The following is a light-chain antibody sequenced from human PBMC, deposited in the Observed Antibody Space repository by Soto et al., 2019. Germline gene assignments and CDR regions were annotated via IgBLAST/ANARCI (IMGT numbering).Light chain of an antibody. Sequence: QSALTQPASVSGSPGQSITISCTGTSSDVGGYNYVSWYQQHPGKAPKLMIYDVSNRPSGVSNRVSGSKSGNTASLTISGLQSEDEADYYCSSYTTSSTSHVVFGGGTQLTVL. CDR1: SSDVGGYNY. CDR3: SSYTTSSTSHVV. V-gene: IGLV2-14*01. CDR2: DVS. J-gene: IGLJ2*01.